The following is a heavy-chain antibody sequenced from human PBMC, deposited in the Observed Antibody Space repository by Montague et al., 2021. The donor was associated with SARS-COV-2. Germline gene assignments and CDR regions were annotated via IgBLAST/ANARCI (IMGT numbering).Heavy chain of an antibody. CDR2: IFPTGNT. CDR1: GDSISSGTSY. CDR3: ARAHSGSWAHLDN. V-gene: IGHV4-61*02. J-gene: IGHJ4*02. D-gene: IGHD5-12*01. Sequence: TLSLTCTVSGDSISSGTSYWSWIRQPAGKGLEVIGRIFPTGNTDYNPSLESRVSISLDTSKNQFSLKLTSVTAADTAVYYCARAHSGSWAHLDNWGQGSLVTVSS.